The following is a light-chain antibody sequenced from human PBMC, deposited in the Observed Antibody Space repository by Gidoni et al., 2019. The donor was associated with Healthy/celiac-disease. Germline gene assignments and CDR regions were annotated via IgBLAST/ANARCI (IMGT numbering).Light chain of an antibody. V-gene: IGKV3-20*01. CDR3: QQYGSSPGT. CDR2: GAS. CDR1: QSVCSSY. J-gene: IGKJ1*01. Sequence: EIVFTQSPGTLSLSPGERATLSCRASQSVCSSYLAWYQQKPGQAPRLLIYGASSRATGIPDRFSGSGSGTDFTLTISRLEPEDFAVYYCQQYGSSPGTFGQGTKVEIK.